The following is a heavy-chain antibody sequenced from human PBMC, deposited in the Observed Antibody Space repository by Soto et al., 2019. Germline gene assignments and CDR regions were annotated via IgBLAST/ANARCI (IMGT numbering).Heavy chain of an antibody. J-gene: IGHJ3*02. CDR2: IKSKTDGGTT. D-gene: IGHD3-10*01. Sequence: EVQLVESGGGLVKPGGSLRLSCAASGFTFSNAWMSWVHQGPGKGLEWVGRIKSKTDGGTTDYAAPVKGRFTISRDDSKNTLYLQMNSLKTEDTAVYYCTVQGLWFGEFQRDAFDIWGQGTMVTV. CDR1: GFTFSNAW. CDR3: TVQGLWFGEFQRDAFDI. V-gene: IGHV3-15*01.